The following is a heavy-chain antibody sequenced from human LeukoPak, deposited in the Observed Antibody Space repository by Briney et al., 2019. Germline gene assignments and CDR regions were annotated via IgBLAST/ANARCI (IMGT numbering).Heavy chain of an antibody. CDR1: GFTVSSSY. CDR2: ISSAGTT. CDR3: ARDLEAANTYYFDY. D-gene: IGHD6-13*01. J-gene: IGHJ4*02. Sequence: GSLRLSCAASGFTVSSSYMSWVRQAPGKGLEWVSIISSAGTTYYADSVKGRFTISRDNAKNTVYLQVNSLRDEDTAVYYCARDLEAANTYYFDYWGQGTMVTVSS. V-gene: IGHV3-66*01.